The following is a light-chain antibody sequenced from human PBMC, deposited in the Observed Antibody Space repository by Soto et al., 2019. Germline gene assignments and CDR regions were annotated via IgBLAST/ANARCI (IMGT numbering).Light chain of an antibody. CDR2: SNN. CDR1: SSNIGSNT. CDR3: AAWDDSLNGYV. J-gene: IGLJ1*01. Sequence: QALLTQPPSACVNPGQSVTISCSGSSSNIGSNTVNWYQQLPGTAPKLLIYSNNQRPSGVPDRFSGSKSGTSASLAISGLQSEDEADYYCAAWDDSLNGYVFGTGTKVTVL. V-gene: IGLV1-44*01.